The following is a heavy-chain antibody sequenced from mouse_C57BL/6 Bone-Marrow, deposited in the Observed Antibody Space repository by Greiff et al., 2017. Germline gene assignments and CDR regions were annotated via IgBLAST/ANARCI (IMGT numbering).Heavy chain of an antibody. CDR1: GYTFTDYY. D-gene: IGHD2-5*01. J-gene: IGHJ3*01. V-gene: IGHV1-19*01. CDR3: ANDYSTLFAY. Sequence: VQLKQSGPVLVKPGASVKMSCKASGYTFTDYYMNWVKQSHGKSLEWIGVINPYNGGTSYNQKFQGKATLTVDKSSSTAYMELNSLTSEDSAVYYCANDYSTLFAYWGQGTLVTVSA. CDR2: INPYNGGT.